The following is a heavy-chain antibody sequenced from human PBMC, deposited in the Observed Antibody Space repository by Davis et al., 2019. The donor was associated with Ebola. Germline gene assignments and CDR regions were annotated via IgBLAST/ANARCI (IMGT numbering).Heavy chain of an antibody. J-gene: IGHJ4*02. Sequence: PGGSLRLSCAASGFTFSSYAMTWVRQGPGKGLEWVSAIDTGVYTYTADSAKGRFTISRDNSKNTLYLQMNNLRAEDTAVYYCAKSISASAVGEYSRGLDYWGQGTLVTVSS. D-gene: IGHD3-16*01. CDR3: AKSISASAVGEYSRGLDY. CDR1: GFTFSSYA. V-gene: IGHV3-23*01. CDR2: IDTGVYT.